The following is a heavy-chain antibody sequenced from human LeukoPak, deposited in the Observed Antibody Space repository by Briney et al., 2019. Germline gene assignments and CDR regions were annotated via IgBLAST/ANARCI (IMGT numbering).Heavy chain of an antibody. CDR2: IYYSGST. V-gene: IGHV4-59*01. D-gene: IGHD3-16*01. CDR3: ARETSQKGAHYMDV. Sequence: PSETLSLTCTVSGGSISSYYWSWIRQPPGKGLEWIGYIYYSGSTNYNPSFKSRVTISVHTSKNQFSLKLSSVTAADTAVYYCARETSQKGAHYMDVWGKGTTVTISS. CDR1: GGSISSYY. J-gene: IGHJ6*03.